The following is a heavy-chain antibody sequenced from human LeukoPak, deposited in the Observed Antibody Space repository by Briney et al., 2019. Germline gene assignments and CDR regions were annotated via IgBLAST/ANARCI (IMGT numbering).Heavy chain of an antibody. D-gene: IGHD3-22*01. Sequence: GGSLRLSCAASGXTFSSYAMHWVRQAPGKGLEWVAVISYDGSNKYYADSVKGRFTISRDNSKNTLCLQMNSLRAEDTAVYYCASWTYYYDSSGYYFDYWGQGTLVTVSS. J-gene: IGHJ4*02. CDR3: ASWTYYYDSSGYYFDY. CDR1: GXTFSSYA. CDR2: ISYDGSNK. V-gene: IGHV3-30-3*01.